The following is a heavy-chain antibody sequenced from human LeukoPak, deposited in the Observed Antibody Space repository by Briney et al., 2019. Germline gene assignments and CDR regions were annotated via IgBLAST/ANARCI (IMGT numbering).Heavy chain of an antibody. CDR1: GGSFSGYY. Sequence: SETLSLTCAVYGGSFSGYYWSWIRQPPGKGLEWIGEINHSGSTNYNPSLKSRVTISVDTSKNQFSLKLSSVTAADTAVYYCARCSTSFTRLCYFDYWGQGTLVTVSS. CDR3: ARCSTSFTRLCYFDY. J-gene: IGHJ4*02. CDR2: INHSGST. V-gene: IGHV4-34*01. D-gene: IGHD2-2*01.